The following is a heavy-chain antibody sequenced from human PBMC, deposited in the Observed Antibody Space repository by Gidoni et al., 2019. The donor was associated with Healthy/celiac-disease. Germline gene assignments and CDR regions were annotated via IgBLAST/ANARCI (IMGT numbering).Heavy chain of an antibody. CDR1: GFTFSSYG. J-gene: IGHJ5*02. V-gene: IGHV3-33*01. CDR3: ARGWGSYGRWFDP. D-gene: IGHD1-26*01. CDR2: IWYDGSNK. Sequence: QLQLVESGGGVVQPGSSLRLSCAASGFTFSSYGMHWVRQAPGKGLGWVAVIWYDGSNKYYADSVKGRFTISRDNSKNTLYLQMNSLRAEDTAVYYCARGWGSYGRWFDPWGQGTLVTVSS.